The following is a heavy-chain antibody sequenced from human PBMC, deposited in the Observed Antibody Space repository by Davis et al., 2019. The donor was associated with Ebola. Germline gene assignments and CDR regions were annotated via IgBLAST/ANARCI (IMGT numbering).Heavy chain of an antibody. Sequence: GESLKISCAASGFTFSNAWMTWVRQAPGKGLEWVGRIKSKTDGGTTDYTAPVKGRFTISRDDSENTLYLQMNSLKTEDTAMYYCTTYNSGWWWGQGTLLTVSS. CDR2: IKSKTDGGTT. CDR1: GFTFSNAW. CDR3: TTYNSGWW. D-gene: IGHD6-19*01. J-gene: IGHJ4*02. V-gene: IGHV3-15*01.